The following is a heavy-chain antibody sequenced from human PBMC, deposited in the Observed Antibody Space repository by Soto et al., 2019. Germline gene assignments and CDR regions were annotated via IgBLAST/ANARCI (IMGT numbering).Heavy chain of an antibody. D-gene: IGHD5-12*01. CDR3: ASGTQWPRDWFDP. J-gene: IGHJ5*02. V-gene: IGHV1-69*13. Sequence: ASVKVSCKASGCTFSSYAISWVRQAPGQGLEWMGGIIPIVGTANYAQKFQGRVTITADESTSTAYMELSSLRSEDTAVYYCASGTQWPRDWFDPWGQGTLVTVSS. CDR2: IIPIVGTA. CDR1: GCTFSSYA.